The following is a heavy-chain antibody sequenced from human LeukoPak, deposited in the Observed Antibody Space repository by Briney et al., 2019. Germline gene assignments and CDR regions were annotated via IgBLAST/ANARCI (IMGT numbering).Heavy chain of an antibody. Sequence: GASVKVCCKASGYTFTGYYMHWVRQAPGQGLEWMGWINPNSGGTNYAQKFQGRVTMTRDTSISTAYMELSRLRSDDTAVYYCARMAGYYYYYMDVWGKGTTVTVSS. CDR3: ARMAGYYYYYMDV. CDR2: INPNSGGT. CDR1: GYTFTGYY. D-gene: IGHD6-19*01. V-gene: IGHV1-2*02. J-gene: IGHJ6*03.